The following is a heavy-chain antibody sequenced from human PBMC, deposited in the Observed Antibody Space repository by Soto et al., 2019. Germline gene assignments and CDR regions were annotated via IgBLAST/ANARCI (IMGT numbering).Heavy chain of an antibody. CDR2: ISSTGRTI. V-gene: IGHV3-11*01. Sequence: GGSLRLSCGASGFTFSNYYMSWIRQAPGKGLEWVSYISSTGRTIYYADSVKGRFTVSRDNAQNSLSLKLNSLRVEDTAGYYCARSYSSGWEFDYWGQGTQVTVS. CDR3: ARSYSSGWEFDY. D-gene: IGHD6-19*01. J-gene: IGHJ4*02. CDR1: GFTFSNYY.